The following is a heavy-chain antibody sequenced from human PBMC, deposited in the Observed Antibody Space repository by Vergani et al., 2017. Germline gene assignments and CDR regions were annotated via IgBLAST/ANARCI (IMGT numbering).Heavy chain of an antibody. Sequence: EVQLLESGGGLVQPGGSLRLSCAASGFTFSSYAMTWVRQAPGKGLEWVSVISGSDGSTYYADSVKGRFTISRDNSKNTLYLQMNSLRAEDTAVYYCARINSLPDYWGQGTLVTVSS. D-gene: IGHD5-18*01. CDR3: ARINSLPDY. CDR2: ISGSDGST. V-gene: IGHV3-23*01. J-gene: IGHJ4*02. CDR1: GFTFSSYA.